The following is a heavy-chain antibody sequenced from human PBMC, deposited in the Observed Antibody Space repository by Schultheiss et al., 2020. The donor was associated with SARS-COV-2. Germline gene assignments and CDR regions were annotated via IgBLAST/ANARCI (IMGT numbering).Heavy chain of an antibody. CDR3: ARVRTYSIAAAGTMVGDYYYYMDV. V-gene: IGHV3-64*01. CDR2: ISSNGGST. J-gene: IGHJ6*03. Sequence: GESLKISCAASGFTFSSYAMHWVRQAPGKGLEYVSAISSNGGSTYYANSVKGRFTISRDNSKNTLYLQMGSLRAEDMAVYYCARVRTYSIAAAGTMVGDYYYYMDVWGKGTTVTVSS. D-gene: IGHD6-13*01. CDR1: GFTFSSYA.